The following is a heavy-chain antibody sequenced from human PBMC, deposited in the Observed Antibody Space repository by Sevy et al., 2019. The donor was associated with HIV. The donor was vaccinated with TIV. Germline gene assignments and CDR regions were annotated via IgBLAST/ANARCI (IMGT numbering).Heavy chain of an antibody. V-gene: IGHV4-4*07. CDR3: ARGGGYFDDGFDI. CDR2: IYTSGST. Sequence: SETLSLTCTVSGGSISSYYCTWIRQPAGKGLKWIGRIYTSGSTNYNPSLKSRVTMSVDTSKNEFSLKLTSVTAADSAVYYCARGGGYFDDGFDIWAQGTMVTVS. CDR1: GGSISSYY. D-gene: IGHD3-10*01. J-gene: IGHJ3*02.